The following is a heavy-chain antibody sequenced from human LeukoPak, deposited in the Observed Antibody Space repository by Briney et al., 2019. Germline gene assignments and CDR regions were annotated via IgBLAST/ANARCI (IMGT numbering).Heavy chain of an antibody. V-gene: IGHV3-11*01. Sequence: GGSLRLSCAASGFTFSDYYMSWIRQAPGKGLEWVSYISSSGSTIYYADSVKGRFTISRDNAKNSLYLQMNSLRAEDTAVYYCARDLDGLLWFGEPGGMDVWGQGTTVTVSS. CDR1: GFTFSDYY. D-gene: IGHD3-10*01. CDR2: ISSSGSTI. CDR3: ARDLDGLLWFGEPGGMDV. J-gene: IGHJ6*02.